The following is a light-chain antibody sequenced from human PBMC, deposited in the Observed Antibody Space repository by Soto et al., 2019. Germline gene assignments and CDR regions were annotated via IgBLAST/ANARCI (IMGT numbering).Light chain of an antibody. CDR3: QQYGSSPPYT. V-gene: IGKV3-20*01. Sequence: EIVLTQSPGNLYLSPGERTTLSCRASQSVSSSYLAWYQQKPGQAPRLLIYGTSSRVTGIPDRFSGSGSGTDFSLTISRLEPEDFVVYYCQQYGSSPPYTFGQGNKLEIK. CDR1: QSVSSSY. J-gene: IGKJ2*01. CDR2: GTS.